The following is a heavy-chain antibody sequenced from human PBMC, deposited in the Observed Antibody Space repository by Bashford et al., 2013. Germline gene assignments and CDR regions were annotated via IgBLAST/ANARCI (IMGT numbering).Heavy chain of an antibody. V-gene: IGHV4-59*01. D-gene: IGHD6-19*01. CDR3: AKDMKQWLSAGADAFDI. CDR2: IYYSGST. CDR1: GAPSVVGT. Sequence: ETLSLTCTVSGAPSVVGTGPGFGSPRKGLEWIGYIYYSGSTNYNPSLKSRVTISIDRSKNSLYLQMNSLRVEDTALYYCAKDMKQWLSAGADAFDIWGQGTMVTVSS. J-gene: IGHJ3*02.